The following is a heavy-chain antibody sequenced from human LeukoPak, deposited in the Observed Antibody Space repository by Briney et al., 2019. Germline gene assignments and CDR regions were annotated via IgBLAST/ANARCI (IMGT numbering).Heavy chain of an antibody. CDR3: ASDSGSYYGHDY. Sequence: GGSLRLSCAASGFTFSSYAMHWVRQAPGKGLEWVAVISYDGSNKYYADSVTGRFTISRDNSKNTLYLQMNSLRAEDTAVYYCASDSGSYYGHDYWGQGTLVTVSS. D-gene: IGHD1-26*01. J-gene: IGHJ4*02. CDR1: GFTFSSYA. V-gene: IGHV3-30*04. CDR2: ISYDGSNK.